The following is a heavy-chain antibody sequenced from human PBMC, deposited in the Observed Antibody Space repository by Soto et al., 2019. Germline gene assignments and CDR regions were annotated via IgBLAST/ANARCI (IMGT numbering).Heavy chain of an antibody. J-gene: IGHJ4*02. CDR3: AKESTHNYLTSSDF. D-gene: IGHD2-21*01. CDR2: ITTASTPI. V-gene: IGHV3-48*01. Sequence: GVLRLSCAASGFTFSTYNMVWVRQAPGKGLEWLSYITTASTPIYYADSVRGRFTISRDNSKSTLYLQMDSLRAEDTAVYYCAKESTHNYLTSSDFWGQGTLVTVSS. CDR1: GFTFSTYN.